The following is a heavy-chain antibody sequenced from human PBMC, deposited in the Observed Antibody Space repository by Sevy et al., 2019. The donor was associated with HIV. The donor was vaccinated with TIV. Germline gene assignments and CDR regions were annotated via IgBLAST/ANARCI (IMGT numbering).Heavy chain of an antibody. CDR3: ARGVDSYGAYYYYMDV. D-gene: IGHD4-17*01. CDR2: ISGHDGET. J-gene: IGHJ6*03. Sequence: ASVKVSCKASGYRFTNFGLSWVRQAPGQGLEWMGWISGHDGETNDAQRFQGRVTLTTDKSTRTAYMELRSLRSDDTATYFCARGVDSYGAYYYYMDVWGSGTTVTVSS. V-gene: IGHV1-18*01. CDR1: GYRFTNFG.